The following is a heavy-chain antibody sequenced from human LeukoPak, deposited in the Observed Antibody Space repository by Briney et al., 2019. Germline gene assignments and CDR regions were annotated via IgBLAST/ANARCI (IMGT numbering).Heavy chain of an antibody. CDR3: ARVSSSYYYYMDV. D-gene: IGHD6-13*01. CDR2: INHSGST. Sequence: PSETLSLTCAVYGGSFSGYYWSWIRQPPGKGLEWIGEINHSGSTNYNPPLKSRVTISVDTSKNQFSLKLSSVTAADTAVYYCARVSSSYYYYMDVWGKGTTVTVSS. V-gene: IGHV4-34*01. CDR1: GGSFSGYY. J-gene: IGHJ6*03.